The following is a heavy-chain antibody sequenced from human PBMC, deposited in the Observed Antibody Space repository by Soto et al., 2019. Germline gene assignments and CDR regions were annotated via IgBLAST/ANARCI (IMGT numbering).Heavy chain of an antibody. Sequence: EVQLLESGGGLVQPGGSLRLSCKASGFTFAKNTMSWVRQAPGKGLEWVSSITDSGVNTYYADSVKGRFTISRDNSKNTRHVQKNTLRGEGMATYYCVEGGWWSACDDWGQGTLVTVSS. CDR2: ITDSGVNT. J-gene: IGHJ4*02. CDR3: VEGGWWSACDD. D-gene: IGHD2-15*01. CDR1: GFTFAKNT. V-gene: IGHV3-23*01.